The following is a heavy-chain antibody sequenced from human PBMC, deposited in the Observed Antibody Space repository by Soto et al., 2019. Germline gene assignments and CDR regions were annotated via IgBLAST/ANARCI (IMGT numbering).Heavy chain of an antibody. CDR3: ARMRRPDDSDFYTFDY. J-gene: IGHJ4*02. V-gene: IGHV4-30-4*01. Sequence: QVQLQESGPGLVKPSQTLSLTCTVSGGSISSGDYYWSWIRQPPGKALEWIGYIYYTGTTYYNPSLKSRLTILVDMSRNQFSLKLSSVTAADTAVYYCARMRRPDDSDFYTFDYWGQGSLVTVSS. D-gene: IGHD3-3*01. CDR2: IYYTGTT. CDR1: GGSISSGDYY.